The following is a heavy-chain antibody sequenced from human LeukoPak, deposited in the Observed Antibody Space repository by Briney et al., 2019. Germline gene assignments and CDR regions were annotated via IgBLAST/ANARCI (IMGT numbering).Heavy chain of an antibody. D-gene: IGHD3-10*01. Sequence: GESLKISCKGSGYSFTSYWIGWVRQMPGKGLEWMGIIYPGDSDTRYSPSFQGQVTISADKSISTAYLQWSSLKASDTAMYYCARLGGMVRIFGDAFDIWGQGTMVTVSS. V-gene: IGHV5-51*01. CDR2: IYPGDSDT. CDR1: GYSFTSYW. CDR3: ARLGGMVRIFGDAFDI. J-gene: IGHJ3*02.